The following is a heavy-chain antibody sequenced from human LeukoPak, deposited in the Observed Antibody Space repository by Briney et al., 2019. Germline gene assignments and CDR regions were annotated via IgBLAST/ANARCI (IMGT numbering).Heavy chain of an antibody. D-gene: IGHD6-19*01. CDR3: ALAVAGISFDY. Sequence: GASVKVSCKVSGYTLTELSMHWVRQAPGKGLEWMGGFDPEDGETIYAQKFQGRVTMPEATSTDTAYMELSSLRSEDTAVYYCALAVAGISFDYWGQGTLVTVSS. CDR2: FDPEDGET. V-gene: IGHV1-24*01. J-gene: IGHJ4*02. CDR1: GYTLTELS.